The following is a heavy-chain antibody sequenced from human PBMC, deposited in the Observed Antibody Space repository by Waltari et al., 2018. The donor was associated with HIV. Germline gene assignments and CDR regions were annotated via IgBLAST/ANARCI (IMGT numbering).Heavy chain of an antibody. D-gene: IGHD3-22*01. V-gene: IGHV3-48*04. J-gene: IGHJ4*02. CDR2: ISTSSRPI. Sequence: ASGFTFNTFGFNWVRQAPGKGLEWVSYISTSSRPIYYADSVKGRFTISRDDAKNSLYLEMNSLRADDTAVYYCARESYYYDSSGYPLAYWGQGILVTVSS. CDR1: GFTFNTFG. CDR3: ARESYYYDSSGYPLAY.